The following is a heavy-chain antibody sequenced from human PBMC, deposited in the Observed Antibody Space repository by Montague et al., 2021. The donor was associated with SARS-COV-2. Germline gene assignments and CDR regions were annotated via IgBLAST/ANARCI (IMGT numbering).Heavy chain of an antibody. CDR1: GYFIGTGYY. J-gene: IGHJ4*02. CDR3: ARGRVTRAGFDY. Sequence: SETLSLTCSVSGYFIGTGYYWCWIRQYPGKGLEWIGSNYLHGNGNYNPSLNSRDTISLDTSNNQFSLRLTSVTTSDTAVYYCARGRVTRAGFDYWGQGIRVIVSS. D-gene: IGHD2-21*02. CDR2: NYLHGNG. V-gene: IGHV4-38-2*02.